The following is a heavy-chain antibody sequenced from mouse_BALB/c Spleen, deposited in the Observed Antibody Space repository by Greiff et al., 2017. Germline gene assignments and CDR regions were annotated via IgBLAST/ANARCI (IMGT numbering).Heavy chain of an antibody. CDR3: ARSAGYYAYFDY. CDR2: IDTSDSYT. Sequence: QVQLQQPGAELVMPGASVKMSCKASGYTFTDYWMHWVKQRPGQGLEWIGAIDTSDSYTSYNQKFKGKATLTVDESSSTAYMQLSSLTSEDSAVYYCARSAGYYAYFDYWGQGTTLTVSS. D-gene: IGHD2-3*01. CDR1: GYTFTDYW. J-gene: IGHJ2*01. V-gene: IGHV1-69*01.